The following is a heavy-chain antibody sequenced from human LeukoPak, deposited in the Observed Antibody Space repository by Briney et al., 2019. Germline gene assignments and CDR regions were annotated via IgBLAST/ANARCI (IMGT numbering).Heavy chain of an antibody. Sequence: AGESLKISCKSSGYSFTSYWIGWVRQMPGKGLEWMGIIYPGDSDTRYSPSFQGQVTISADKSISTAYLQWSSLKASDTAMYYCARQGVYYDSSGYHTENWFDPWGQGTLVTVSS. CDR2: IYPGDSDT. V-gene: IGHV5-51*01. CDR3: ARQGVYYDSSGYHTENWFDP. J-gene: IGHJ5*02. D-gene: IGHD3-22*01. CDR1: GYSFTSYW.